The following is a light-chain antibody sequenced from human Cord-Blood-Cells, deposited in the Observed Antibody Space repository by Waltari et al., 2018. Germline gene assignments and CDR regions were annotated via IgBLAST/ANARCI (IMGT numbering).Light chain of an antibody. V-gene: IGKV1-5*03. J-gene: IGKJ1*01. Sequence: DIQMTQSPSTLSASVGDRVTITCRASQSISRWLALYQEKPGKAPKLLIYKASSLESGVPSRFSGSRSGTEFTLTISSLQPDDFATYYCQQDKSYTWTFGQGTKVEIK. CDR2: KAS. CDR3: QQDKSYTWT. CDR1: QSISRW.